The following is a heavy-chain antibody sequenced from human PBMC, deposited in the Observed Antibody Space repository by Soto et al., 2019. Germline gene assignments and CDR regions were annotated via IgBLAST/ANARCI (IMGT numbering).Heavy chain of an antibody. CDR1: GYTFTDYD. D-gene: IGHD2-15*01. CDR2: MSPNSGKT. J-gene: IGHJ4*02. CDR3: ARGRIGAAF. V-gene: IGHV1-8*01. Sequence: GASVKVSCKTSGYTFTDYDVSWVRQASGQGLEWMGWMSPNSGKTGYVEKFQGRVTMTANTSLSTAYMELHSLRSEDTAIYFCARGRIGAAFWGQGTLVTVS.